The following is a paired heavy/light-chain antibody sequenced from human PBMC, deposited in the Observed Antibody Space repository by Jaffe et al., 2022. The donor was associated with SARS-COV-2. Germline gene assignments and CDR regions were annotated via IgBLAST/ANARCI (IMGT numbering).Light chain of an antibody. J-gene: IGKJ2*01. Sequence: DIQMTQSPSSLSASVGDRVIITCRASQGIRNDLGWYQHKPGEAPKRLIYAASSLQSGVPSRFSGSGSGTEFTLTISSLQPEDFATYYCLQHNNYPYTFGQGTKLEIK. CDR3: LQHNNYPYT. CDR2: AAS. CDR1: QGIRND. V-gene: IGKV1-17*01.
Heavy chain of an antibody. J-gene: IGHJ4*02. V-gene: IGHV4-34*01. CDR1: GESVSGYY. Sequence: QVRLQQWGAGLLKPSETVSLSCTVYGESVSGYYWSWVRQPPGKGLEWIGEITHRRSTNYNPSLKSRVTISVDTSENQFSLKLRSVTAADTAVYYCARDHCSGSNCYNFWGQGTLVTVSS. CDR2: ITHRRST. D-gene: IGHD2-15*01. CDR3: ARDHCSGSNCYNF.